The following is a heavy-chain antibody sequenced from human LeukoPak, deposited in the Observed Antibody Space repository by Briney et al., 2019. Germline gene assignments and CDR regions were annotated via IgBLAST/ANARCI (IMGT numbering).Heavy chain of an antibody. CDR1: GYTFTSYA. CDR2: INTNTGNP. J-gene: IGHJ4*02. Sequence: ASVKVSCKASGYTFTSYAMNWVRQAPGQGLEWMGWINTNTGNPTFAQGFTGRFVFSLDTSISTAYLQISSLKAEDTAVYYCARVLYGDYTATTAGRLGYWGLGTLVTVSS. V-gene: IGHV7-4-1*02. CDR3: ARVLYGDYTATTAGRLGY. D-gene: IGHD4-17*01.